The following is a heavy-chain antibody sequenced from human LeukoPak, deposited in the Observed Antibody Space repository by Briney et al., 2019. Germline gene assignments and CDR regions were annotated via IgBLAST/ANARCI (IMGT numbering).Heavy chain of an antibody. Sequence: PGGSLRLSRAASGFTFSSYAMSWVRQAPGKGLEWVSAISGSGGSTYYADSVKGRFTISRDNSKNTLYLQMNSLRAEDTAVYYCAKDRSGPYDGGLFDYWGQGTLVTVSS. J-gene: IGHJ4*02. CDR2: ISGSGGST. CDR1: GFTFSSYA. V-gene: IGHV3-23*01. D-gene: IGHD3-16*01. CDR3: AKDRSGPYDGGLFDY.